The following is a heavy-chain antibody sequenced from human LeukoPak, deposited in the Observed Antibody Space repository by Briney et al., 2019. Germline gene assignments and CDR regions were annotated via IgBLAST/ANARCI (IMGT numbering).Heavy chain of an antibody. V-gene: IGHV3-7*01. CDR1: GFTFSSYW. D-gene: IGHD3-3*01. Sequence: GGSLRLSCAASGFTFSSYWMSWVRQAPGKGLEWVANIKQDGSEKYYVDSVKGRFTISRDNAKNSLYLQMNSLRAEDTAVYYCARVNYDFWSGYSDYWGQGTLVTVSS. CDR2: IKQDGSEK. J-gene: IGHJ4*02. CDR3: ARVNYDFWSGYSDY.